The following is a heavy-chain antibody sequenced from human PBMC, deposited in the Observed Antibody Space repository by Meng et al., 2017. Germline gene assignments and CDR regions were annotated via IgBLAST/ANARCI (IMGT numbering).Heavy chain of an antibody. CDR3: ASSGYSYGYRFDY. D-gene: IGHD5-18*01. V-gene: IGHV4-34*01. J-gene: IGHJ4*02. CDR1: GGSFSGYY. Sequence: GQLKQWGAGLFKPSETLSLTCAVYGGSFSGYYWSWIRHPPGKGLEWIGEINHSGSTNYNPSLKSRVTISVDTSKNQFSLKLSSVTAADTAVYYCASSGYSYGYRFDYWGQGTLVTVSS. CDR2: INHSGST.